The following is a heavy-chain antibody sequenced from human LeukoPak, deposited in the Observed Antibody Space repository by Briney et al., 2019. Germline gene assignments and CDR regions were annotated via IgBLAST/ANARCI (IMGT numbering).Heavy chain of an antibody. V-gene: IGHV3-33*06. CDR2: IWYDGSHK. Sequence: GGSLRLSCAASGFTFSSYGMHWVRQAPGKGLEWVAVIWYDGSHKYYADSVKGRFTISRDNSKSTLYLQMNSLRAEDTAVYYCAKGSGSYRTSYFDYWGQGTLVTVSS. J-gene: IGHJ4*02. CDR1: GFTFSSYG. CDR3: AKGSGSYRTSYFDY. D-gene: IGHD1-26*01.